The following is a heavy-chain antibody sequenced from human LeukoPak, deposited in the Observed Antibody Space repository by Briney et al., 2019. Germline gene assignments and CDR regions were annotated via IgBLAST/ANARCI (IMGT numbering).Heavy chain of an antibody. CDR1: GGSISSYY. Sequence: SETLSLTCSVSGGSISSYYWSWIRQPPGKGLEWIGYIYYSGNTNYNPTLKSRVTISIDTSKNQFSLKLSSVTAADMAVYYCARGARGDWFDPWGQGTLVTVSS. CDR3: ARGARGDWFDP. J-gene: IGHJ5*02. CDR2: IYYSGNT. V-gene: IGHV4-59*01. D-gene: IGHD5-12*01.